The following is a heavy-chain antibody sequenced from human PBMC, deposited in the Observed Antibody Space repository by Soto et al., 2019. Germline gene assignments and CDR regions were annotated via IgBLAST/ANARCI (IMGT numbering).Heavy chain of an antibody. CDR2: IYHSGST. V-gene: IGHV4-4*02. CDR3: ARELELTNWFDP. D-gene: IGHD1-7*01. CDR1: SGSISSSNW. Sequence: SETLSLTCAASSGSISSSNWWSWVRQPPGKGLEWIGEIYHSGSTNYTPSLKSRVTISVAKSKNQCSLRRSFVTAAVPAVYYCARELELTNWFDPWGKGTLGTVSS. J-gene: IGHJ5*02.